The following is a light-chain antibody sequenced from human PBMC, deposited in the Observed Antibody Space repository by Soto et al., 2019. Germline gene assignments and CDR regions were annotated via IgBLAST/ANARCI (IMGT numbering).Light chain of an antibody. J-gene: IGKJ5*01. V-gene: IGKV1-12*01. CDR1: QDISSW. CDR3: QQANSFPIT. Sequence: DILMTQSPSSVSASVGDRVTIACRASQDISSWLAWYQQTPGRVPKLLIYATSKLQPGVPTRFSGSGSGTNFTLTISSLHPADFVTYYCQQANSFPITFGQGTRLDIK. CDR2: ATS.